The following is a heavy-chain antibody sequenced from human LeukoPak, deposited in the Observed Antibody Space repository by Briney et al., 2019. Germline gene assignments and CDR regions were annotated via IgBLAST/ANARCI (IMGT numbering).Heavy chain of an antibody. CDR1: GFAFSSYN. V-gene: IGHV3-48*02. CDR2: IGSSGSPT. CDR3: ARRPYSDTSGRLSDV. J-gene: IGHJ6*02. Sequence: GSLRLSCAASGFAFSSYNMNWVRQAPGKGLEWISYIGSSGSPTHYADSVGGRFTISRDNAKNSLYLQMNSPRDEDTAVYFCARRPYSDTSGRLSDVWGQGTTVTVSS. D-gene: IGHD3-22*01.